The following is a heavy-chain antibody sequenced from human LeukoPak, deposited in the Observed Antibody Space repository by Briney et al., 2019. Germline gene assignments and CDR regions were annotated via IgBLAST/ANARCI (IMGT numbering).Heavy chain of an antibody. CDR2: IYYSGST. CDR3: ARSYGELDY. CDR1: GGSISSYY. J-gene: IGHJ4*02. Sequence: PSETLSLTCTVSGGSISSYYWRWIPQPPGKGLEWIGYIYYSGSTNYNPSLKSRVTISVDTSKNQFSLKLSSVTAADTAVYYCARSYGELDYWGQGTLVTVSS. V-gene: IGHV4-59*01. D-gene: IGHD4-17*01.